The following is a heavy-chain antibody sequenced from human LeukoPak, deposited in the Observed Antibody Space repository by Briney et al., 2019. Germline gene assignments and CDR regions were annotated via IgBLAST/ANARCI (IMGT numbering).Heavy chain of an antibody. J-gene: IGHJ4*02. Sequence: SGTLSLTCTVSGESIRSSNWWSWARQSPGKGLEWIGEIYHSGTTNYNPSLKSRVTISFATSTNQFFLDLSPVTAADTAVYYCSNKVYCSTTSCHPAGYWGLGSLVTVSS. CDR2: IYHSGTT. D-gene: IGHD2-2*01. CDR3: SNKVYCSTTSCHPAGY. CDR1: GESIRSSNW. V-gene: IGHV4-4*02.